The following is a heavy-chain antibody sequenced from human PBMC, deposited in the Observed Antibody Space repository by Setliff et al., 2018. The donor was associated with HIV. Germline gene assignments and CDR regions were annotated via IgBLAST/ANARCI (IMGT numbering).Heavy chain of an antibody. CDR3: ARGRAARTKVAGKRGDWFDP. Sequence: ASVKVSCKASGYTFTSYDINWVRQATGQGLEWMGWMNPNSGSTGYAQKFQGRVTMTRNTSISTAYMELSSLRSEDTAVYYCARGRAARTKVAGKRGDWFDPWGQGTLVTVSS. CDR1: GYTFTSYD. D-gene: IGHD6-19*01. V-gene: IGHV1-8*02. CDR2: MNPNSGST. J-gene: IGHJ5*02.